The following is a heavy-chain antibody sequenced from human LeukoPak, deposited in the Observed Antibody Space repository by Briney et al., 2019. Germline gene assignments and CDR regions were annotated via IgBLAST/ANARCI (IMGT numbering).Heavy chain of an antibody. V-gene: IGHV3-30-3*01. CDR3: AKDSSGWYDPTFDY. J-gene: IGHJ4*02. CDR2: ISYDGSNK. CDR1: GFTFSSYA. D-gene: IGHD6-19*01. Sequence: GGSLRLSCAASGFTFSSYAMHWVRQAPGKGLEWVAVISYDGSNKYYADSVKGRFTISRDNSKNTLYLQMNSLRAEDTAVYYCAKDSSGWYDPTFDYWGQGTLVTVSS.